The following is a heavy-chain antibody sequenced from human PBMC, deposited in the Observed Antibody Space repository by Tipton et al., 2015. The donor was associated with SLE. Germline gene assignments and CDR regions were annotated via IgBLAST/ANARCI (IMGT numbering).Heavy chain of an antibody. CDR3: AREGVTIFGVAYVMDV. V-gene: IGHV3-20*04. CDR2: INWNGGST. CDR1: GFTFDDYG. J-gene: IGHJ6*02. Sequence: SLRLSCAASGFTFDDYGMSWVRQAPGKGLEWVSGINWNGGSTGYADSVKGRFTISRDNAKNSLYLQMNSLRAEDTALYYCAREGVTIFGVAYVMDVWGQGSTVTVAS. D-gene: IGHD3-3*01.